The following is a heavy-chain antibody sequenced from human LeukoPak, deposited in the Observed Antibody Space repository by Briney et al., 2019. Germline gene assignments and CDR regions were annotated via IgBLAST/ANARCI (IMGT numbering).Heavy chain of an antibody. Sequence: GGSLRLSCAASGFTFSSYWMSCVRQAPGKGLEWVANIKQDGSEKYYVDSVKGRFTISRDNAKNSLYLQMNSLRAEDTAVYYCARNTYYYDSSGYWAYDYWGQGTLVTVSS. CDR3: ARNTYYYDSSGYWAYDY. CDR2: IKQDGSEK. J-gene: IGHJ4*02. D-gene: IGHD3-22*01. CDR1: GFTFSSYW. V-gene: IGHV3-7*01.